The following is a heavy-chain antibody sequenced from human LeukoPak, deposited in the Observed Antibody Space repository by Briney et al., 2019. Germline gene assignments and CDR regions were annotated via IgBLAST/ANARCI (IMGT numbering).Heavy chain of an antibody. D-gene: IGHD4-17*01. J-gene: IGHJ4*02. V-gene: IGHV3-21*01. CDR3: ARGGDDYGYIDN. CDR1: GFTFSSYS. CDR2: ISSSSSYI. Sequence: GGSLRLSCAASGFTFSSYSMIWVRQAPGKGLEWVSSISSSSSYIYYADSVKGRFTISRDNAKNSLYLQMNGLRAEDTAVYYCARGGDDYGYIDNWGQGTLVTVSS.